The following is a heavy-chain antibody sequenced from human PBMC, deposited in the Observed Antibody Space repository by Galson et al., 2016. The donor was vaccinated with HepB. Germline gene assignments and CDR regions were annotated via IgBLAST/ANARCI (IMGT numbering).Heavy chain of an antibody. D-gene: IGHD2-2*01. CDR2: IIPIFGVT. CDR3: ARDRVPAATDAFDI. Sequence: SVKVSCKASGDTVSSYTINWVRQAPGQGLEWMGGIIPIFGVTNYAPKFQARVTITADESTTTAYMSLNNLKSEDTAVYFCARDRVPAATDAFDIWGQGSMVTVSS. V-gene: IGHV1-69*13. J-gene: IGHJ3*02. CDR1: GDTVSSYT.